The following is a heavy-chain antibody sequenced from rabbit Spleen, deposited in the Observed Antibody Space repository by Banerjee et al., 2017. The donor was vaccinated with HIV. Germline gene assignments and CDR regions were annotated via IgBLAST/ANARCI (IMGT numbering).Heavy chain of an antibody. CDR2: IYADNDRT. J-gene: IGHJ3*01. V-gene: IGHV1S45*01. CDR1: GVSFSDKDV. D-gene: IGHD1-1*01. Sequence: EQLEESGGGLVKPEGSLTLTCKASGVSFSDKDVMCWVRQTPGKGLEWIACIYADNDRTYYASWAKGRFTISKTSSTTVTLQMTSLTAADTATYFCARDDGGDNGYFALWGQGTLVTVS. CDR3: ARDDGGDNGYFAL.